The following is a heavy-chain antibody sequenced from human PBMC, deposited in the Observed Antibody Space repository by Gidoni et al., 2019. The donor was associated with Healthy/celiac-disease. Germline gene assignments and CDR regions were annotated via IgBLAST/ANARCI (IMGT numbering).Heavy chain of an antibody. CDR1: GGSISSYY. CDR3: ARGSKFDP. V-gene: IGHV4-59*01. CDR2: LSYTGST. Sequence: QVQLQESGPGLVKPSEPLSLTCTVSGGSISSYYWSWIRQPPGQGLECIGYLSYTGSTNYNPSLKSRVTISVDTSKNQFSLKLSAVTSADTAVYYCARGSKFDPWGQGTLVTVSS. J-gene: IGHJ5*02.